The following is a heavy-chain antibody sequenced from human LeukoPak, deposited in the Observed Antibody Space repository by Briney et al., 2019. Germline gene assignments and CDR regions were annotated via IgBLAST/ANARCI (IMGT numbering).Heavy chain of an antibody. V-gene: IGHV1-69*04. CDR1: GGTFCSYA. CDR2: IIPIFGIA. D-gene: IGHD1-7*01. CDR3: ARGNWNYGGWFDP. J-gene: IGHJ5*02. Sequence: SVKVSCKASGGTFCSYAISWVRQAPGQGLEWMGRIIPIFGIANYAQKFQGRVTITADKSTSTAYMELSSLRSEDTTVYYCARGNWNYGGWFDPWGQGTLVTVSS.